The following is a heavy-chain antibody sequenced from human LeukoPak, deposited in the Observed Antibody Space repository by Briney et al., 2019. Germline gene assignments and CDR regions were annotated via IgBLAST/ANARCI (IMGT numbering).Heavy chain of an antibody. CDR1: GFTFSSYA. CDR2: ISYDGSNK. CDR3: ARDSRIVVVPAAITGLFDY. J-gene: IGHJ4*02. Sequence: GRSLRLSCAASGFTFSSYAMHWVRQAPGKGLEWVAVISYDGSNKYYADSVKGRFTISRDNSKNTLYLQMNSLRAEDTAVYYCARDSRIVVVPAAITGLFDYWGQGTLVTVSS. D-gene: IGHD2-2*02. V-gene: IGHV3-30-3*01.